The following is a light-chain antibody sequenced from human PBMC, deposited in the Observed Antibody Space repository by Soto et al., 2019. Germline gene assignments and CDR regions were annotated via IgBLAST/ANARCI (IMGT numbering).Light chain of an antibody. Sequence: QSALTQPASVSGSPGQSITISCTGTSSDVGSYNLVSWYQQHPGKVPQLMIYEGTKRPSGVSNRFSGSKSGNTASLTISGLQAEDEADYYCCSYARGSTYVFGTGTKGTV. J-gene: IGLJ1*01. CDR2: EGT. CDR1: SSDVGSYNL. V-gene: IGLV2-23*01. CDR3: CSYARGSTYV.